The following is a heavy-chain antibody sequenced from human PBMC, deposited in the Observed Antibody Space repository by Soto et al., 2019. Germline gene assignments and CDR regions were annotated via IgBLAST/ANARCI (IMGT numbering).Heavy chain of an antibody. D-gene: IGHD1-20*01. CDR2: IKSDGSST. V-gene: IGHV3-74*01. Sequence: GGSLRLSCAASGFTFSNYWMHWVRQAPGKGLVWVSRIKSDGSSTNYADSVKGRFTSPRDNAKNTLYLQLNSLRVEDTAVYYCARGNNSMDVWGQGTTVTVTS. J-gene: IGHJ6*02. CDR3: ARGNNSMDV. CDR1: GFTFSNYW.